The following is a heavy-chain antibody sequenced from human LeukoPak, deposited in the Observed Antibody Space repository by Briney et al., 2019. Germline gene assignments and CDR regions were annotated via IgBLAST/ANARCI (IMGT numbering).Heavy chain of an antibody. J-gene: IGHJ4*02. CDR1: GFSFSNYG. CDR3: AKSHRGHCSTTTCDDEGDY. D-gene: IGHD2-2*01. CDR2: ISSGGDDT. Sequence: PGGSLRLSCAASGFSFSNYGMSWVRQAPGKGLEWVSSISSGGDDTYYADSVRGRFTISRDNSKNTLYVQLNSLRAEDTAVYYCAKSHRGHCSTTTCDDEGDYWGQGTLVTVSS. V-gene: IGHV3-23*01.